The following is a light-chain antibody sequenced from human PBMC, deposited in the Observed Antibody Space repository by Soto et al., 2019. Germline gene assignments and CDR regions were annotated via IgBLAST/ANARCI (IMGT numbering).Light chain of an antibody. V-gene: IGKV3-20*01. CDR1: QSVSSSY. CDR3: HQYGSSPVYT. J-gene: IGKJ2*01. Sequence: EIVLTQSPGTLSLSPGERATLSCRASQSVSSSYLAWYQQKPGQAPRLLIYGASSRATGIPDRFSGSGSGPHFPLTISRLEPEVFALYYCHQYGSSPVYTFGQGTKLEIK. CDR2: GAS.